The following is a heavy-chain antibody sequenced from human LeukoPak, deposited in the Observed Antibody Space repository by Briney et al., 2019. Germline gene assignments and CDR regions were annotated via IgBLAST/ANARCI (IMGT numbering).Heavy chain of an antibody. Sequence: ASVKVSCKASGYPFTSYNINRVRQATGQGLEWMGWMSPNSGNAGYSQNFQGRVTMTRDTSISTAYMELSSLISEDTAVYYCARGLPQAVFGMLIKDWGQGTLVTVSS. CDR3: ARGLPQAVFGMLIKD. CDR2: MSPNSGNA. J-gene: IGHJ4*02. V-gene: IGHV1-8*01. D-gene: IGHD3-3*01. CDR1: GYPFTSYN.